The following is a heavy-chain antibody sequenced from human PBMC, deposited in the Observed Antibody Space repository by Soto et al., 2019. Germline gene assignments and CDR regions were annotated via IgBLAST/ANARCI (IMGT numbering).Heavy chain of an antibody. CDR1: GGSISSSY. CDR3: ARDKYCSGGSCRKNWFDP. D-gene: IGHD2-15*01. CDR2: IYDDGSA. Sequence: SETMDITCTVYGGSISSSYWSRIRQPPGKGLEWLAYIYDDGSANYNPSLKSRATISLDMSKNQFSLKLTSVTAADTAVYYCARDKYCSGGSCRKNWFDPWGQGTLVTVSS. J-gene: IGHJ5*02. V-gene: IGHV4-59*01.